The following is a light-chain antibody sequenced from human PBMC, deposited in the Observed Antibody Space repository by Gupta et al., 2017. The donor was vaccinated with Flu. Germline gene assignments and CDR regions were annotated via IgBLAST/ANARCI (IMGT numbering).Light chain of an antibody. CDR1: SSDIGTYNL. Sequence: TSSDIGTYNLVSWYQQHPGKAPKLMIFDVGKRPSGVSYRLSGSKSGNTASLTISGLQTEDEADYYCCSYTLSTPLVFGSGTKVTVL. CDR3: CSYTLSTPLV. J-gene: IGLJ1*01. CDR2: DVG. V-gene: IGLV2-23*02.